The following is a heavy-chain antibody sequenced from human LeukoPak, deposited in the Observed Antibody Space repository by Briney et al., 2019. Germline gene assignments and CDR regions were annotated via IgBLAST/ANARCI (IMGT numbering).Heavy chain of an antibody. D-gene: IGHD6-19*01. CDR1: GGSISSSSYY. Sequence: SGTLSLTCTVSGGSISSSSYYWGWLRQPPGKGLEWIGSLYYTGTTYYNPSLKRRVTISVDTSKNQFSLNLTSVTAADTAVYYCARSLTDYSSGWYFDSWGQGTLVTVSS. CDR3: ARSLTDYSSGWYFDS. CDR2: LYYTGTT. V-gene: IGHV4-39*01. J-gene: IGHJ4*02.